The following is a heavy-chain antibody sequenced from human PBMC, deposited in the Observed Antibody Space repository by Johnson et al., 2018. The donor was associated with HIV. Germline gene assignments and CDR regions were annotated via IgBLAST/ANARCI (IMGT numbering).Heavy chain of an antibody. Sequence: QVQLVESGGGVVQPGSSLTLSCAASGFSFSNYAMHWVRQAPGTGLELAAVISKDGSSAYSADSVKGRFTISRDNSKNTLFLEMNSLRVEDTAVYYCARDHSGWWAWALDIWGQGTMGTVSS. V-gene: IGHV3-30*04. J-gene: IGHJ3*02. CDR3: ARDHSGWWAWALDI. D-gene: IGHD6-19*01. CDR1: GFSFSNYA. CDR2: ISKDGSSA.